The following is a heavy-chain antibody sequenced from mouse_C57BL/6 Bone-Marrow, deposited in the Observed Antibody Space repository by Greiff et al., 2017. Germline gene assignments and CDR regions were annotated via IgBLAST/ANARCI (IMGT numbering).Heavy chain of an antibody. J-gene: IGHJ3*01. CDR1: GYTFTSYW. CDR2: IDPSDSYT. CDR3: AREVFITTVPFAY. V-gene: IGHV1-69*01. D-gene: IGHD1-1*01. Sequence: QVQLQQPGAELVMPGASVKLSCKASGYTFTSYWMHWVKQRPGQGLEWIGEIDPSDSYTNYNQKFKGKSTLTVDKSSSTAYMQLSSLTSEDSAVYYCAREVFITTVPFAYWGQGTLVTVSA.